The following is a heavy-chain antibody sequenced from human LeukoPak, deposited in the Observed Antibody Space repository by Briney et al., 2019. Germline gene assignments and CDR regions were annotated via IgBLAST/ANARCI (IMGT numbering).Heavy chain of an antibody. D-gene: IGHD3-3*01. V-gene: IGHV4-59*01. Sequence: PSETLSLTCTVSGDSISSYYWSWIRQPPGKGLEWIGYIYYSGSTNYNPSLKSRVTISVDTSKNQFSLKLSSVTAADTAVYYCASTSYDFWSGYSPLGYWGQGTLVTVSS. CDR1: GDSISSYY. CDR2: IYYSGST. J-gene: IGHJ4*02. CDR3: ASTSYDFWSGYSPLGY.